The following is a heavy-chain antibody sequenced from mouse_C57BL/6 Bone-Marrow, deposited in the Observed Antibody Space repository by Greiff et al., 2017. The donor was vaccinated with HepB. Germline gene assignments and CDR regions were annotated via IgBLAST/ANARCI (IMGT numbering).Heavy chain of an antibody. J-gene: IGHJ2*01. Sequence: VQLQQSGAELVRPGASVKLSCTASGFNIKDDYMHWVKQRPEQGLEWIGWIDPENGDTEYASKIQGKATITADTSSNTAYLQLSSLTSEDTAVYYCSYYDYDYWGQGTTLTVSS. CDR2: IDPENGDT. V-gene: IGHV14-4*01. CDR3: SYYDYDY. D-gene: IGHD2-4*01. CDR1: GFNIKDDY.